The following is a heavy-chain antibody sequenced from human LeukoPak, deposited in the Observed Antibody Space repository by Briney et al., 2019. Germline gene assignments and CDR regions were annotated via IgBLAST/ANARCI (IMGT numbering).Heavy chain of an antibody. Sequence: QPGRSLRLFCTASGFNFSTYDMHWVRQAPGKALEWVAVISYDGSNEYYADSVKGRFTISRDNSKSTLFLQRNSLRAEDTAVYYCAKAPNSYGSSLDYWGQGTLVTVSS. J-gene: IGHJ4*02. CDR3: AKAPNSYGSSLDY. D-gene: IGHD5-18*01. V-gene: IGHV3-30*18. CDR2: ISYDGSNE. CDR1: GFNFSTYD.